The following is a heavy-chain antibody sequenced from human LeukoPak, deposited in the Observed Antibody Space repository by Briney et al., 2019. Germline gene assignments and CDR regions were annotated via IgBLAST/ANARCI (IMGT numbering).Heavy chain of an antibody. Sequence: ASVKVSCKASGYSFTSYGISWVREAPGRGLEWVGYISAYDGETRYAQKFQGRVTLTTDTSAGTVYMEMRRLRSDDTAVYYCARGGKNYFDFWGQGTLVTVSS. J-gene: IGHJ4*02. CDR2: ISAYDGET. V-gene: IGHV1-18*01. CDR3: ARGGKNYFDF. D-gene: IGHD1-26*01. CDR1: GYSFTSYG.